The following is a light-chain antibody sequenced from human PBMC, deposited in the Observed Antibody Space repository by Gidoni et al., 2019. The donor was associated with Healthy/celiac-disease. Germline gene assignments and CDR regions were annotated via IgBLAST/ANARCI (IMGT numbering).Light chain of an antibody. J-gene: IGLJ2*01. CDR1: SSYVGGYNY. CDR2: DVS. Sequence: QSALTQPASVSGSPGPSILFTCTGTSSYVGGYNYVFWYQQPPGKAPKLMIYDVSNRPSGVSNRFSGSKSGNTASLTISGLQAEDEADYYCSSYTSSSTLGVFGGGTKLTVL. V-gene: IGLV2-14*01. CDR3: SSYTSSSTLGV.